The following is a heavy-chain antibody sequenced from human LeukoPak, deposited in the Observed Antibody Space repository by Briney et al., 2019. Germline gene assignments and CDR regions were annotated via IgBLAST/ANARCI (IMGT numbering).Heavy chain of an antibody. CDR2: LNHSGST. J-gene: IGHJ5*02. V-gene: IGHV4-34*01. CDR1: GGSFSGYY. Sequence: PSETLSLTCAVYGGSFSGYYWSWIRQPPGKGLEWIGELNHSGSTNYNPSLKGRVTLSVDTSKNQFSLKLSSETAADTAVYYCARRGTMVRGVITPTYNWLDPWGQGTLVTVSS. D-gene: IGHD3-10*01. CDR3: ARRGTMVRGVITPTYNWLDP.